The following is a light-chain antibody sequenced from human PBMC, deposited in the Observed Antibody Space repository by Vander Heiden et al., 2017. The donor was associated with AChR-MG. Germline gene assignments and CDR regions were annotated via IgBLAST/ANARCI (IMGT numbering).Light chain of an antibody. CDR3: QQDKSYPYT. Sequence: DIQMTQSPSTLSASVGDRVTITCRASQSISYWLAWYQQKPGKAPKLLIYKASSLESGVPSKFSGSGSGTEFTLTISSLQPDDSATYYCQQDKSYPYTFGQGTKLEIK. J-gene: IGKJ2*01. CDR1: QSISYW. V-gene: IGKV1-5*03. CDR2: KAS.